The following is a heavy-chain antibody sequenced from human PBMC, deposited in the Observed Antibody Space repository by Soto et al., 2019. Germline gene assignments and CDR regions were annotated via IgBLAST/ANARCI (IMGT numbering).Heavy chain of an antibody. D-gene: IGHD3-3*01. J-gene: IGHJ4*02. Sequence: QVQLVQSGAEVKKPGASVKVSCKASGYTFTGYYMHWVRQAPGQGLEWMGWINPNSGGTNYAQKFHGGVRMTRETSISTAYMELSRLRSDDTAVYYCAREGDFFWSGSIGGYFDYWGQGTLVTVSS. CDR3: AREGDFFWSGSIGGYFDY. CDR1: GYTFTGYY. V-gene: IGHV1-2*02. CDR2: INPNSGGT.